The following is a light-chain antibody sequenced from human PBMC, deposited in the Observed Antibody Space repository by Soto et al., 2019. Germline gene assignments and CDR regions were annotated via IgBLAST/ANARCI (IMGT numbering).Light chain of an antibody. V-gene: IGKV3-11*01. J-gene: IGKJ5*01. Sequence: EIVLTQYPATPSSSRGERATRCSSASQSVCRSLAWYQQKPGQAPRFLVYDASNRATGIPARFSGSGSGTDFTLTISSLEPEDFAVYYCQQRSHWPPGATFGQGTRLEI. CDR2: DAS. CDR1: QSVCRS. CDR3: QQRSHWPPGAT.